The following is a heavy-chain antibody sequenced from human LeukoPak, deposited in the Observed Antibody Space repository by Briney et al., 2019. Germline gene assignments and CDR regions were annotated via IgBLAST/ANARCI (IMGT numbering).Heavy chain of an antibody. D-gene: IGHD6-19*01. V-gene: IGHV3-72*01. CDR3: VRVGSVAGSDYLDY. Sequence: GGSLSLSCAVSGFTFSDYFLDWVRQAPGKGLEWVGRSRNKAKSYTTEYAASVKGRFTISRDDSKNSLSLQMNSLKTEDTAVYYCVRVGSVAGSDYLDYWGQGTLVTVSS. J-gene: IGHJ4*02. CDR2: SRNKAKSYTT. CDR1: GFTFSDYF.